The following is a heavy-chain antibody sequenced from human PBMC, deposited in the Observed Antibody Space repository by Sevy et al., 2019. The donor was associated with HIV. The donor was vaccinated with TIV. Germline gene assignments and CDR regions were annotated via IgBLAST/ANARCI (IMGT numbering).Heavy chain of an antibody. V-gene: IGHV3-30*18. CDR2: ISYDGRNK. J-gene: IGHJ6*02. D-gene: IGHD3-9*01. Sequence: GGSLRLSCAVSGITFTTSGMHWVRQAPGKGLEWVAVISYDGRNKFYGDSVKGQFTISRDNSKNMLYLQVNSLTTEDTAVYYCAKDFTGYNGMDVWGQGTMVTVSS. CDR1: GITFTTSG. CDR3: AKDFTGYNGMDV.